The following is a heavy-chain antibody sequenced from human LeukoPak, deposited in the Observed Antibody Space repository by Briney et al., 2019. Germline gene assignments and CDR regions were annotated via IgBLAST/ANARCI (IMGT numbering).Heavy chain of an antibody. D-gene: IGHD5-18*01. J-gene: IGHJ6*02. CDR2: IIPIFGTA. V-gene: IGHV1-69*13. Sequence: ASVKVSCKASGGTFSSYAISWVRQAPGQGLEWMGGIIPIFGTANYAQKFQGRVTITADESTSTAYMELSSLRSEDTAVYYCASPKPWIQLLGYYGMDVWGQGTTVTVSS. CDR1: GGTFSSYA. CDR3: ASPKPWIQLLGYYGMDV.